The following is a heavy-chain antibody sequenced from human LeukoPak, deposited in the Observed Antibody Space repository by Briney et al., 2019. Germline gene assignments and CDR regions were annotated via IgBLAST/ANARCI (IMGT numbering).Heavy chain of an antibody. D-gene: IGHD3-3*01. CDR2: INHSGST. V-gene: IGHV4-34*01. Sequence: SETLSLTCAVYGGSFSVYYWSWIRQPPGKGLEWIGEINHSGSTNYNPSLKSRVTISVDTSKNQFSLKLSSVTAADTAVYYCARHLSYDFWSGYFLDYYGMDVWGQGTTVTVSS. CDR3: ARHLSYDFWSGYFLDYYGMDV. CDR1: GGSFSVYY. J-gene: IGHJ6*02.